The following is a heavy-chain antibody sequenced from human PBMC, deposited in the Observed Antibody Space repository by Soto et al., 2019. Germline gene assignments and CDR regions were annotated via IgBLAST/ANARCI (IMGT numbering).Heavy chain of an antibody. CDR2: IIPIFGTA. Sequence: SVKVSCKASGGTFSSYAISWVRQAPGQGLEWMGGIIPIFGTANYAQKFQGRVTITADESTSTAYMELSSLRSEDTAVYYCARDRRWELPHAFDIWGQGTMVTVSS. D-gene: IGHD1-26*01. CDR3: ARDRRWELPHAFDI. V-gene: IGHV1-69*13. J-gene: IGHJ3*02. CDR1: GGTFSSYA.